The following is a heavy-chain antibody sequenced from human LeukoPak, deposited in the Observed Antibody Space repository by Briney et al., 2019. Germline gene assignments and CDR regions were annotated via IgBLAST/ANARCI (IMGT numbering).Heavy chain of an antibody. CDR3: ARGYYYYYMDV. CDR2: INSDGSST. CDR1: GFTFSSYW. J-gene: IGHJ6*03. Sequence: GGSLRLSCAASGFTFSSYWMHWVRQAPGKGLVWVSRINSDGSSTSYADSVKGRFTISRGNAKNTLYLQMNSLRAEDTAVYYCARGYYYYYMDVWGKGTTVTISS. V-gene: IGHV3-74*01.